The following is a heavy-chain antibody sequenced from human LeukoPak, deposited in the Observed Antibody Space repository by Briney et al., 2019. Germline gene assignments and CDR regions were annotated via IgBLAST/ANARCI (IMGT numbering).Heavy chain of an antibody. D-gene: IGHD5-24*01. CDR2: IYYSGST. Sequence: SETLSLTCTVSGGSISSSSYYWGWIRQPPGKGLEWIGSIYYSGSTYYNPSLKSRVTISVDTSKNHFSLKLSSVTAADTAVYHCARDPQGWQPVDYWGQGTLVTVSS. CDR1: GGSISSSSYY. J-gene: IGHJ4*02. V-gene: IGHV4-39*02. CDR3: ARDPQGWQPVDY.